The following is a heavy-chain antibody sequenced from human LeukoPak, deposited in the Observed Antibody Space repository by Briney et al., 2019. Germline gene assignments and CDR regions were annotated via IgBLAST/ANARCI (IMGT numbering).Heavy chain of an antibody. CDR3: AKSGGYSYGFGADYFDY. CDR2: IIPIFGTA. Sequence: SVKVSCKASGGTFSSYAISWVRQAPGQGLDRMGRIIPIFGTANYAQKFQGRVTITADESTSTAYMELSSLRSEDTAVYYCAKSGGYSYGFGADYFDYWGQGTLVTVSS. D-gene: IGHD5-18*01. V-gene: IGHV1-69*01. J-gene: IGHJ4*02. CDR1: GGTFSSYA.